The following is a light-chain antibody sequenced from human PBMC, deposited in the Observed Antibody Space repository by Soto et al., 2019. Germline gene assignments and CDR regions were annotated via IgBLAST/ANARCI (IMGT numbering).Light chain of an antibody. Sequence: EIVMTQSPATLSVSPGDRATLSCRASQNIQSRLAWYQHKPGQVPRVLIYDTSIRAAGVPARFSGSGSGTDFTLTISSLQSDDSAVYYCQQYYTWRSITFGQGTRLEIK. CDR3: QQYYTWRSIT. CDR1: QNIQSR. CDR2: DTS. V-gene: IGKV3-15*01. J-gene: IGKJ5*01.